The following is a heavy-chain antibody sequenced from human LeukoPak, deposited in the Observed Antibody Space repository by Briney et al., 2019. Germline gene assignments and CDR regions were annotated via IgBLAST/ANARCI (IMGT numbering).Heavy chain of an antibody. V-gene: IGHV3-23*01. Sequence: GGSLRLYCAASGFTFSSYWMRWVRQVSGKGLEWVSGISGSGTKTYYADSVKGRFTIFRDNSKNTLYLQMNSLRAEDTAVYSCAKDFNGGAFHWGQGTLVTVSS. D-gene: IGHD2-8*01. CDR2: ISGSGTKT. CDR1: GFTFSSYW. CDR3: AKDFNGGAFH. J-gene: IGHJ4*02.